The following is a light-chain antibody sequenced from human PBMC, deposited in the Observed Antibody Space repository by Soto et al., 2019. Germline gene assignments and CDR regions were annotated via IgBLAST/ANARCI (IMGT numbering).Light chain of an antibody. CDR1: SSNIGSNT. J-gene: IGLJ2*01. V-gene: IGLV1-44*01. CDR2: SNN. Sequence: QSVLTQPPSASGTPGQRVTISCSGSSSNIGSNTVNWYQQLPGTAPKLLIYSNNQRPLGVPDRFSGSKSGTSASLAISGLQSEDEADYYCAAWDDSLNGRGVFGGGTKVTVL. CDR3: AAWDDSLNGRGV.